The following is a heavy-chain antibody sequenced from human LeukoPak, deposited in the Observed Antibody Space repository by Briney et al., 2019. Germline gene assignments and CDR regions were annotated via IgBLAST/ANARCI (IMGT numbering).Heavy chain of an antibody. J-gene: IGHJ4*02. CDR2: ISYDGSNK. CDR1: GFTFSSYG. CDR3: AKDRQKKPPYDSSAYYDY. Sequence: PGGSLRLSCAASGFTFSSYGMHWVRQAPGKGLEWVAVISYDGSNKYYADSVKGRFTISRDNSKNTLYLQMNSLRAEDTAVYYCAKDRQKKPPYDSSAYYDYWGQGTLVTVSS. V-gene: IGHV3-30*18. D-gene: IGHD3-22*01.